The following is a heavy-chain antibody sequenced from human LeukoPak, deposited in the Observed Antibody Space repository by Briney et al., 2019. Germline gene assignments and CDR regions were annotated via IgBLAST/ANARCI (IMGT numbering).Heavy chain of an antibody. Sequence: PGGSLRLSCAASGFAFSDYGMHWIRQAPGKGLEWVAVIWSDGSHIYYAESMKGRLTISRDNSKNMVYLQMNSLRVEDTAVYYCASAAGVFDMWGQGTLVTVSS. J-gene: IGHJ3*02. CDR1: GFAFSDYG. CDR3: ASAAGVFDM. CDR2: IWSDGSHI. D-gene: IGHD2-8*01. V-gene: IGHV3-33*03.